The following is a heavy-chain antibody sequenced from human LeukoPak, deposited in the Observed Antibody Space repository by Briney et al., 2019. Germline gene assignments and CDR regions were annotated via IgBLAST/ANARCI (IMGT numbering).Heavy chain of an antibody. CDR2: ISAYNGNT. V-gene: IGHV1-18*01. D-gene: IGHD2-2*01. Sequence: ASVKVSCKASGYTFTSYGISWVRQAPGQGLEWMGWISAYNGNTNYAQKLQGRVTMTTDTSTSTAYMELRSLRSDDTAVYYCARDPKKYQLLSGAFDIWGQGTMVTVSS. J-gene: IGHJ3*02. CDR3: ARDPKKYQLLSGAFDI. CDR1: GYTFTSYG.